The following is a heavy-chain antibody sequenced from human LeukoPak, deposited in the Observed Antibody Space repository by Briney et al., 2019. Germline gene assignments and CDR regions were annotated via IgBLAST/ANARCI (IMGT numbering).Heavy chain of an antibody. Sequence: ASVKVSCRASGYTFTSYYVHWVRKAPGQGLEWMGIINPSSGSTTYAQKFQGRVTMTRDTPTSKVAIALSSLRFEDTAVYYCARGGSGGSCYSEWCWFDPWGQGTLVTVSS. J-gene: IGHJ5*02. CDR3: ARGGSGGSCYSEWCWFDP. D-gene: IGHD2-15*01. CDR1: GYTFTSYY. V-gene: IGHV1-46*01. CDR2: INPSSGST.